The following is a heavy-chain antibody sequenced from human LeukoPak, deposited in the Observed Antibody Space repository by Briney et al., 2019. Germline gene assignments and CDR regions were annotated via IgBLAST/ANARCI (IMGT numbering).Heavy chain of an antibody. J-gene: IGHJ4*02. CDR2: INPYSGDT. CDR3: ARANGGGAYYPFDY. V-gene: IGHV1-2*02. D-gene: IGHD4-17*01. Sequence: ASVKISCKASGYSFTGYYIHWVRQAPGQGFEWMGWINPYSGDTDSAQKFQGRVAVTRATSITTAYMDLSRLTSDDTAVYYCARANGGGAYYPFDYWGQGALVTVSS. CDR1: GYSFTGYY.